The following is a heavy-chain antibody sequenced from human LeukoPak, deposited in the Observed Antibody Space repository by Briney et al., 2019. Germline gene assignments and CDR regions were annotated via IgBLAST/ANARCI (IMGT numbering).Heavy chain of an antibody. V-gene: IGHV4-38-2*01. CDR2: IYHSGST. Sequence: SETLSLTCAVSGYSISSGYYWGWIRRPPGKGLEWIGSIYHSGSTYYNPSLKSRVTISVDTSKNQFSLKLSSVTAADTAVYYCARRGTNDYGDYKDYWGQGTLVTVSS. J-gene: IGHJ4*02. CDR3: ARRGTNDYGDYKDY. D-gene: IGHD4-17*01. CDR1: GYSISSGYY.